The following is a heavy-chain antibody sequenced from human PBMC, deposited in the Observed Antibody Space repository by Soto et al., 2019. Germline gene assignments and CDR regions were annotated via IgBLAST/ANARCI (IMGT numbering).Heavy chain of an antibody. CDR3: ANGAYYDILTGNPGPAFDI. J-gene: IGHJ3*02. V-gene: IGHV3-23*01. Sequence: VGSLRLSCAASGFTFSSYAMSWVRQAPGKGLEWVSAISGSGGSTYYADSVKGRFTISRDNSKNTLYLQMNSLRAEDTAVYYCANGAYYDILTGNPGPAFDIWGQGTMVTVSS. CDR1: GFTFSSYA. D-gene: IGHD3-9*01. CDR2: ISGSGGST.